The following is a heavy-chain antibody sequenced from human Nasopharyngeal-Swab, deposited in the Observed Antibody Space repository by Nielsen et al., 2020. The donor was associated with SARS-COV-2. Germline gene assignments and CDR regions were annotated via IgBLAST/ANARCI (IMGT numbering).Heavy chain of an antibody. CDR1: GFTFGDYA. V-gene: IGHV3-49*01. J-gene: IGHJ3*01. Sequence: GGSLRLSCTTSGFTFGDYAMSWFRQAPGTGLEWVGFIRSKTYGGAPKYAASVKGRFTISRDGAESIAYLHMNSLETEDTGVYYCARSVGSYYGQGAFDVWGQGTMVTVSS. CDR3: ARSVGSYYGQGAFDV. D-gene: IGHD1-26*01. CDR2: IRSKTYGGAP.